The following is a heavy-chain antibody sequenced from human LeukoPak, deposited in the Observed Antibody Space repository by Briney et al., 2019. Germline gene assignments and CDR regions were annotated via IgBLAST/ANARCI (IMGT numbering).Heavy chain of an antibody. D-gene: IGHD2-21*01. Sequence: GGSLRLSCAASGFTFSSHAMSWVRQAPGKGLEWVSSISASGGSTYYADSVKGRFTISRDNSKNTLYLQMNSLRAEDTAVYYCAKVPVVVIGEFDHWGQGTLVTVSS. CDR3: AKVPVVVIGEFDH. CDR1: GFTFSSHA. V-gene: IGHV3-23*01. CDR2: ISASGGST. J-gene: IGHJ4*02.